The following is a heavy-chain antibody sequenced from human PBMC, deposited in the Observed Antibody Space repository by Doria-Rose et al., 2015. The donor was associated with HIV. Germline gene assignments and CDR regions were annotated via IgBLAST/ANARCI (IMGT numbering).Heavy chain of an antibody. CDR3: ARIKSSRWYHKYYFDF. D-gene: IGHD6-13*01. CDR2: IFSDDER. Sequence: QITLKESGPVLAKPTETLTLTCTVSGVSLSSPGMGVSWIRQPPGKALGWLANIFSDDERSYKPSLKSRLTISRGTSKSQVVLTMTDMDPVDTATYYCARIKSSRWYHKYYFDFWGQGTLVIVSA. V-gene: IGHV2-26*01. CDR1: GVSLSSPGMG. J-gene: IGHJ4*02.